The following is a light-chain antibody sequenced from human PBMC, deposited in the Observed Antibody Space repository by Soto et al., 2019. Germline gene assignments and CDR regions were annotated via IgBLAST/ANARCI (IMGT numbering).Light chain of an antibody. CDR3: QQLNSFPIA. Sequence: IQLTQSPSSLSASVGDRVTITCRASQGISSFLAWYQQKPGRAPKLLIYGASTLQSGVPSRFSGSGSGTDFTLTISSLQPEDFATYDGQQLNSFPIAFGPGTKVEIQ. CDR2: GAS. CDR1: QGISSF. J-gene: IGKJ3*01. V-gene: IGKV1-9*01.